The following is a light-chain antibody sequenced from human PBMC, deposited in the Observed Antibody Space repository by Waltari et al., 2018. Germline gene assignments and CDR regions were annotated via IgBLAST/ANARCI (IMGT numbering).Light chain of an antibody. CDR3: LSRDTTSTRV. CDR2: GQD. Sequence: SSELTQDPAVSVALGQTVSITCQGDSLRRSYASWYQQRPGQAPNLILFGQDNRPSGIPDRFSGSTSGNTASLTITGAQAEDEADYYCLSRDTTSTRVFGGGTRLTV. CDR1: SLRRSY. V-gene: IGLV3-19*01. J-gene: IGLJ3*02.